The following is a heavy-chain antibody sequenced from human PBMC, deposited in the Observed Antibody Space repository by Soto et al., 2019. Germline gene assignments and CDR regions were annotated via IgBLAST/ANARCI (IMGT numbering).Heavy chain of an antibody. CDR3: ARARSGYSNFDY. J-gene: IGHJ4*02. Sequence: SETLSLTCTVSGGSISSYWWSWIRQPPGKGLEWIGYINYSGSTNYNPSLKSRVTISVDTSRNQFSLKLSSVTAADTAVYYCARARSGYSNFDYWGQGALVTVSS. CDR2: INYSGST. D-gene: IGHD3-3*01. CDR1: GGSISSYW. V-gene: IGHV4-59*01.